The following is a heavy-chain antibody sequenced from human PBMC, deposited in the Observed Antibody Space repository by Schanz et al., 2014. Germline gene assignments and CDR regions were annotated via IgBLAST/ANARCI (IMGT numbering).Heavy chain of an antibody. Sequence: QVQLVQSGAEVKKPGSSVKVSCKASGYTFSDYYIHWVRQAPGQGLEWMGWINPNTGGTNFAQKFQGWVTVTRDTSISTVYMELSRVTYEDTAVYYCARDYRAYYYGMDVWGQGTTVTVS. CDR3: ARDYRAYYYGMDV. J-gene: IGHJ6*02. V-gene: IGHV1-2*04. D-gene: IGHD1-26*01. CDR2: INPNTGGT. CDR1: GYTFSDYY.